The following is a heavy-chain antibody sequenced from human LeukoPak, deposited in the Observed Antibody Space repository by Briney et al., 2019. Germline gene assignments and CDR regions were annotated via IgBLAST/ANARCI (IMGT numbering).Heavy chain of an antibody. V-gene: IGHV3-21*04. Sequence: PGGSLRLSCAASGFTFSSYSMNWVRQAPGKGLEWVSSISSSSSYIYYADSVKGRFTISRDNAKNSLYLQMNSLRAEDTAVYYCAKSQSQEYDFWSGWDYWGQGTLVTVSS. CDR1: GFTFSSYS. D-gene: IGHD3-3*01. CDR3: AKSQSQEYDFWSGWDY. CDR2: ISSSSSYI. J-gene: IGHJ4*02.